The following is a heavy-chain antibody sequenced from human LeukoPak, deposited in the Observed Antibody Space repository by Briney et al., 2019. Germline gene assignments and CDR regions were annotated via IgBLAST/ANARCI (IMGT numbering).Heavy chain of an antibody. Sequence: PGGSLRLSCAASGFTFSTYWMNWFRQTPGKGPEWVAKIKADGGEKDHVASVKGRFTISRDNAKNSLYLQMNSLRAEDTAVYYCARDRSWLPRLRYFDWLLLRLARKYYYMDVWGKGTTVTVSS. CDR1: GFTFSTYW. CDR2: IKADGGEK. D-gene: IGHD3-9*01. CDR3: ARDRSWLPRLRYFDWLLLRLARKYYYMDV. V-gene: IGHV3-7*01. J-gene: IGHJ6*03.